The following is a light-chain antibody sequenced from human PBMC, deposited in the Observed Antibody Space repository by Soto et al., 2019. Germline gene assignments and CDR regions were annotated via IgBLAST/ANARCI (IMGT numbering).Light chain of an antibody. J-gene: IGKJ5*01. CDR3: QKYSSVIT. CDR1: QGISNF. V-gene: IGKV1-27*01. Sequence: DIQMTQSPSSLSASVGDRVTITCRASQGISNFLAWYQQKPGKVPKLLISAASTFQSGVPYRFSGSGSGTDFTLTITSLQPEDVATYYCQKYSSVITFGQGTRLEIK. CDR2: AAS.